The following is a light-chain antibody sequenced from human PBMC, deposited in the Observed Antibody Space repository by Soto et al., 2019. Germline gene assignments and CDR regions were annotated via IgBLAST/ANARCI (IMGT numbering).Light chain of an antibody. CDR1: HSVASY. V-gene: IGKV1-39*01. CDR3: QDSSTTPAFT. CDR2: AAT. J-gene: IGKJ3*01. Sequence: DIQMTQSPSSLSASVGDRVTITCRASHSVASYFNWFQQRPGKAPSLLIYAATTLHTGVPSRFSGSRSGTYFTLTITRLQPEDFATYCCQDSSTTPAFTFGPGTKVDFK.